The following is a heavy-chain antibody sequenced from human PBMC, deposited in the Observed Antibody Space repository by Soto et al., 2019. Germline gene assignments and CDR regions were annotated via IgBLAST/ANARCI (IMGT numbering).Heavy chain of an antibody. CDR3: ARWGTTGGLDV. Sequence: QVQLVESGGGVVQPGTSLRVSCVGSGFTFRSYVIHWVRQAPGKGLEWVALTSYDGRDKYYGDSVRGRFTISRDNSRNTVDLQMDSMRLEDTALYYCARWGTTGGLDVWGQGTLVYVSS. D-gene: IGHD3-16*01. V-gene: IGHV3-30*19. CDR2: TSYDGRDK. J-gene: IGHJ1*01. CDR1: GFTFRSYV.